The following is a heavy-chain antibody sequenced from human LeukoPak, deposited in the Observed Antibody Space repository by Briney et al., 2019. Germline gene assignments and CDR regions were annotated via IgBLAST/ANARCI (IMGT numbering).Heavy chain of an antibody. CDR2: INIDGATT. CDR3: VRGAVGTGVWFDP. D-gene: IGHD1-26*01. Sequence: PGGSLRLSCAASGFTFSGYWMHWVRQAPGKGLEWVSRINIDGATTNYADSVKGRFTISRDNAKNTLHLQMYSLRADDTAVYYCVRGAVGTGVWFDPWGQGTLVTVSS. CDR1: GFTFSGYW. V-gene: IGHV3-74*01. J-gene: IGHJ5*02.